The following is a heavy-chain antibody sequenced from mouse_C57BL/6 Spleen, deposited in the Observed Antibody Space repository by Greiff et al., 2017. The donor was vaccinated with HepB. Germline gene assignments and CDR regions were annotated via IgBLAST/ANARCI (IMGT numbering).Heavy chain of an antibody. CDR1: GYSITSGYY. J-gene: IGHJ3*01. D-gene: IGHD2-4*01. CDR3: AMDYDGAWFAY. CDR2: ISYDGSN. V-gene: IGHV3-6*01. Sequence: EVKLQESGPGLVKPSQSLSLTCSVTGYSITSGYYWNWIRQFPGNKLEWMGYISYDGSNNYNPSLKNRISITRDTSKNQFFLKLNSVTTEDTATYYCAMDYDGAWFAYWGQGTLVTVSA.